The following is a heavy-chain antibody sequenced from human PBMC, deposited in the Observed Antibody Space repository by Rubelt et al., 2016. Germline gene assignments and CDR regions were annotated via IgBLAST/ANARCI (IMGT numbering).Heavy chain of an antibody. CDR3: ARHVDGSGSYFGNFDY. CDR1: GGSISSGGYY. V-gene: IGHV4-31*03. J-gene: IGHJ4*02. CDR2: IYYSGST. Sequence: QVQLQESGPGLVKPSQTLSLTCTVSGGSISSGGYYWSWIRQHPGKGLEWIGYIYYSGSTYYNPSLKSRVTISVDTSKNQFSLKLSSVTAADTAVYYCARHVDGSGSYFGNFDYWGQGTLVTVSS. D-gene: IGHD3-10*01.